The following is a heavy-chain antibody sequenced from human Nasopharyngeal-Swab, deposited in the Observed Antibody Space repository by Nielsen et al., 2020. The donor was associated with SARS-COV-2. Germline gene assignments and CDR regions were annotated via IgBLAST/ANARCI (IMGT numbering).Heavy chain of an antibody. V-gene: IGHV3-15*01. J-gene: IGHJ4*02. Sequence: WIRQPPGKGLEWVGRIKSKTDGGTTDYAAPVKGRFTISRDDSKNTLYLQMNSLKTEDTAVYYCTTSWEGYYDSSSYYIRGAFDYWGQGTLVTVSS. CDR2: IKSKTDGGTT. CDR3: TTSWEGYYDSSSYYIRGAFDY. D-gene: IGHD3-22*01.